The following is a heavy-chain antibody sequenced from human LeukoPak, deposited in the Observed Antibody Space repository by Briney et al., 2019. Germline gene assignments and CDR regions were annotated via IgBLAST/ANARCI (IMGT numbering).Heavy chain of an antibody. CDR3: AELGITMIGGV. Sequence: GGSLRLSCAASGFTFSSYSMNWVRQAPGKGLEWVSYISRSGSTIYYADSVKGRFTISRDNAKNSLCLQMNSLRAEDTAVYYCAELGITMIGGVWGKGTTVTISS. CDR1: GFTFSSYS. J-gene: IGHJ6*04. CDR2: ISRSGSTI. D-gene: IGHD3-10*02. V-gene: IGHV3-48*04.